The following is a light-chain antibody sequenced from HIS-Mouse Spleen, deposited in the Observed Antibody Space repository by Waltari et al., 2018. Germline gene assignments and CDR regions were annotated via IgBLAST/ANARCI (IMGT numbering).Light chain of an antibody. CDR1: ALPKKY. V-gene: IGLV3-21*02. CDR3: QVWDSSSDHVV. J-gene: IGLJ2*01. CDR2: DDS. Sequence: SYELTQPPSVSVSPGQTARITCSGDALPKKYAYWYQQKPGQAPVLVVYDDSDRPSGIPERFSGSNSGNTANLTISRVEAGDEADYYCQVWDSSSDHVVFGGGTKLTVL.